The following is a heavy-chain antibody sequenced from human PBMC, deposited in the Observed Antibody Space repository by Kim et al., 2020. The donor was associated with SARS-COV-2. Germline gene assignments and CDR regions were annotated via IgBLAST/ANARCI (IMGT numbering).Heavy chain of an antibody. J-gene: IGHJ4*02. CDR1: GGSFSGYY. D-gene: IGHD3-16*01. CDR2: INHSGST. V-gene: IGHV4-34*01. CDR3: ARTWGSGSYCDY. Sequence: SETLSLTCAVYGGSFSGYYWSWIRQPPGKGLEWIGEINHSGSTNYNPSLKSRVTISVDTSKNQFSLKLSSVTAADTAVYYCARTWGSGSYCDYWGQGTLV.